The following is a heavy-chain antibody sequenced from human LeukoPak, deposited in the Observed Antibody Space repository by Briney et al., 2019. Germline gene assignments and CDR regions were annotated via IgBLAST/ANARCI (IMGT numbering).Heavy chain of an antibody. Sequence: PSETLSLTCAAYGGSFSGYYCSWMRQPPGKGLEWIGEINHSGSTTNNPSLKSRVTISVATSKNQFSLKLSSVTAADTAVYYCARARLPGYSGYDFWGQGTLVTVSS. V-gene: IGHV4-34*01. D-gene: IGHD5-12*01. CDR2: INHSGST. J-gene: IGHJ4*02. CDR1: GGSFSGYY. CDR3: ARARLPGYSGYDF.